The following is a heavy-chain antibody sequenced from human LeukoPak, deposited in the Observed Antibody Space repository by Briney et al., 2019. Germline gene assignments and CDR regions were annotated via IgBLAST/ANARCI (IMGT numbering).Heavy chain of an antibody. Sequence: AAVKISCKASGYTFTSYSISWVRQAPGQGLEWMGWISAYNGNTIYAQKVKGRVTMTTDTSTSTAYMELRSLKSDDTAVYYCARASYCSDGSCYSDYWGQGTLVTVSS. J-gene: IGHJ4*02. V-gene: IGHV1-18*01. CDR1: GYTFTSYS. D-gene: IGHD2-15*01. CDR2: ISAYNGNT. CDR3: ARASYCSDGSCYSDY.